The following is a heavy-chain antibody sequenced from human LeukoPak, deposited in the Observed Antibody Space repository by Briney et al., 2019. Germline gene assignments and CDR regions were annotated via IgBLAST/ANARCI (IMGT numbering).Heavy chain of an antibody. V-gene: IGHV3-23*01. CDR3: AGPLWFGEFHWFDP. CDR1: GFTFSSYA. J-gene: IGHJ5*02. CDR2: ISGSGGST. D-gene: IGHD3-10*01. Sequence: QSGGSLRLSCAASGFTFSSYAMSWVRQAPGKGLEWVSAISGSGGSTYYADSVKGRFTISRGNSKNTLYLQMNSLRAEDTAVYYCAGPLWFGEFHWFDPWGQGTLVTVSS.